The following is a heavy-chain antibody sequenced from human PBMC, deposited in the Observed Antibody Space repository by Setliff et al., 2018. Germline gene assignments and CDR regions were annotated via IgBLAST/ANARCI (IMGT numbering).Heavy chain of an antibody. V-gene: IGHV7-4-1*02. CDR1: GYTFTNYA. D-gene: IGHD3-10*01. J-gene: IGHJ6*03. CDR3: ARGSRFGTIVYKGDYYMDV. Sequence: ASVKVSCKASGYTFTNYAMTWMRQAPGQGLEYMGWINTNTGNPIYAQGFTGRFVFSLDSSVSTAYLQISSRKSEDTAVYYCARGSRFGTIVYKGDYYMDVWGKGTTVTVSS. CDR2: INTNTGNP.